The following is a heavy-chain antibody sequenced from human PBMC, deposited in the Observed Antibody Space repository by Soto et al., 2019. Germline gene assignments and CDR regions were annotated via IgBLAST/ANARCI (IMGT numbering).Heavy chain of an antibody. Sequence: SETLSLTCTVSGGFISSYYWSWIRQPPGKGLEWIGNIYYTGSTNYNPSLESRVTMSVDTSKNQFSLKLGSVTAADTAVYYCSKSPGMYYYDSSGYYHYDYWGQGTLVTVS. CDR1: GGFISSYY. D-gene: IGHD3-22*01. CDR2: IYYTGST. CDR3: SKSPGMYYYDSSGYYHYDY. V-gene: IGHV4-59*01. J-gene: IGHJ4*02.